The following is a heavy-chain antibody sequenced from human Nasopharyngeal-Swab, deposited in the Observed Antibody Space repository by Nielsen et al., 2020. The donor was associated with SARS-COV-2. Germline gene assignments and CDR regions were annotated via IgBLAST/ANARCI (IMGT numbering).Heavy chain of an antibody. Sequence: GESLKISCAASGFTFSSYSMNLVRQAPGKGLEWVSSISSSSSYIYYADSVKGRFTISRDNAKNSLYLQMNSLRAEDTAVYYCARDSFGAVAGTARTIDYWGQGTLVTVSS. V-gene: IGHV3-21*01. J-gene: IGHJ4*02. CDR2: ISSSSSYI. CDR1: GFTFSSYS. D-gene: IGHD6-19*01. CDR3: ARDSFGAVAGTARTIDY.